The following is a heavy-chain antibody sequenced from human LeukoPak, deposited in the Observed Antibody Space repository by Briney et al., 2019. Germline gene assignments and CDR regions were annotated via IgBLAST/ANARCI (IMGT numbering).Heavy chain of an antibody. D-gene: IGHD3-10*01. CDR3: ARGTGFGEPIDY. J-gene: IGHJ4*02. V-gene: IGHV4-38-2*02. CDR2: IYHSGTT. CDR1: GGSISSYY. Sequence: PSETLSLTCTVSGGSISSYYWGWIRQPPGKGLEWIGSIYHSGTTYFNPSLKSRVTISVDTSKNQFSLSLSSMTAADTAVYYCARGTGFGEPIDYWGQGTLVTVSS.